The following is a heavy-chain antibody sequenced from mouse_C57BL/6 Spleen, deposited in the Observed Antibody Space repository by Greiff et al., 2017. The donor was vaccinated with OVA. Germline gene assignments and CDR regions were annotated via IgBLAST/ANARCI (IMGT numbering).Heavy chain of an antibody. Sequence: QVQLQQSGAELVRPGASVTLSCKASGYTFTDYEMHWVQQTPVHGLEWIGAIDPATGGTAYNQKFKGKAILTADKSSSTAYMELRSLTSEDSAVYYCTRSCYGSSYPDYWGQGTTLTVSS. CDR3: TRSCYGSSYPDY. CDR1: GYTFTDYE. CDR2: IDPATGGT. D-gene: IGHD1-1*01. J-gene: IGHJ2*01. V-gene: IGHV1-15*01.